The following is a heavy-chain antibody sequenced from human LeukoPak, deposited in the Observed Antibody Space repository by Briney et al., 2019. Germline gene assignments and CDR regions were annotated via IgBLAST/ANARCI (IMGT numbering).Heavy chain of an antibody. CDR1: GGSISNYY. J-gene: IGHJ4*02. CDR3: ARAPGNSGGYYFDY. D-gene: IGHD2-15*01. Sequence: SETLSLTCNVSGGSISNYYWSWIRQPPGKGLEWIGYVYYSGSTNYNPSLKSRVTISVDTSENQFSLKLNSVTAADTAVYYCARAPGNSGGYYFDYWGQGTLVTVSS. V-gene: IGHV4-59*01. CDR2: VYYSGST.